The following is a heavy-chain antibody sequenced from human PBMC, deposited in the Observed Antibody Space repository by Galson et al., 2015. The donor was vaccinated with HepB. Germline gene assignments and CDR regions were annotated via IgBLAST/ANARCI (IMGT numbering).Heavy chain of an antibody. D-gene: IGHD4-23*01. V-gene: IGHV1-18*04. CDR2: ISVYNGDT. CDR3: AREGYGGIDAFDI. J-gene: IGHJ3*02. CDR1: GYTFRNFV. Sequence: SVKVSCKASGYTFRNFVINWVRQAPGQGLEWMGRISVYNGDTSFAQNLQVRVTSTTDTSSNTAYMELRSLRPDDTALYYCAREGYGGIDAFDIWGQGTMVIVSS.